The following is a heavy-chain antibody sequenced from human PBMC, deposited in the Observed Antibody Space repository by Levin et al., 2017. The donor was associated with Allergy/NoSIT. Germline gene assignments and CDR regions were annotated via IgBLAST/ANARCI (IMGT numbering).Heavy chain of an antibody. J-gene: IGHJ4*02. CDR3: ATLSGSYSRPHFDN. CDR2: ISIFNGNT. CDR1: GYTFTSYG. V-gene: IGHV1-18*01. D-gene: IGHD1-26*01. Sequence: ASVKVSCKASGYTFTSYGISWVRQAPGQGLEWMGWISIFNGNTNYAQKFQGRVTMTTDTSTNTAYMELRSLRSDDTAVYYCATLSGSYSRPHFDNWGQGTLVTVSS.